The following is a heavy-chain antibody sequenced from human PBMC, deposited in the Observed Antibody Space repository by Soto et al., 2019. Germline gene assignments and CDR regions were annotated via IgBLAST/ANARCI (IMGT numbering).Heavy chain of an antibody. CDR1: GYTFTSYD. V-gene: IGHV1-8*01. CDR3: SRGAQPSSSGWYRAPDLNY. Sequence: QVQLVQSGAEVKKPGASVKVSCKASGYTFTSYDINWVRQATGQGLEWMGWMNPNSGNTGYAQKCQRRVTMTRNTDISTAYMALSSLRSEDTAVSYCSRGAQPSSSGWYRAPDLNYWGQGPLVTVSS. J-gene: IGHJ4*02. D-gene: IGHD6-19*01. CDR2: MNPNSGNT.